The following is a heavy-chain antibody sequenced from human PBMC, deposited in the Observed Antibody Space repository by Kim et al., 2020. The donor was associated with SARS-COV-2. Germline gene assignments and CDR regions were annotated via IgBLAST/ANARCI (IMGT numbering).Heavy chain of an antibody. CDR1: GGTFSSYA. CDR3: ARDLNSTVTTYQLYYYYGMDV. Sequence: SVKVSCKASGGTFSSYAISWVRQAPGQGLEWMGGIIPIFGTANYAQKFQGRVTITADESTSTAYMELSSLRSEDTAVYYCARDLNSTVTTYQLYYYYGMDVWGQGTTVTVSS. D-gene: IGHD4-17*01. J-gene: IGHJ6*02. V-gene: IGHV1-69*13. CDR2: IIPIFGTA.